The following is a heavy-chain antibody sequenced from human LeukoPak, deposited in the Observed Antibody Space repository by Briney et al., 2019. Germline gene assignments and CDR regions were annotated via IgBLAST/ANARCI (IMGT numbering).Heavy chain of an antibody. CDR2: IYYSGST. V-gene: IGHV4-59*12. Sequence: PSETLSLTCTVSGGSISSYYWSWIRQPPGKGLEWIGYIYYSGSTNYNPSLKSRVTISVDTSKNQFSLKLSSVTAADTAVYYCARDLSLVINGYFDLWGRGTLVTVSS. D-gene: IGHD3-16*01. J-gene: IGHJ2*01. CDR3: ARDLSLVINGYFDL. CDR1: GGSISSYY.